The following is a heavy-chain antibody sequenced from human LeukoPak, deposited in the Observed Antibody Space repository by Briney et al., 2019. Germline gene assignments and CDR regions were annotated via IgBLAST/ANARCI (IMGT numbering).Heavy chain of an antibody. CDR2: IWYDGSNK. J-gene: IGHJ5*02. V-gene: IGHV3-33*06. CDR3: AKDSDCSSTSCRQIGRFDP. CDR1: GFTFSSYG. D-gene: IGHD2-2*01. Sequence: PGGSLRLSCAASGFTFSSYGMHWVRQAPGKGLEWVAVIWYDGSNKYYADSVKGRFTISRDNSKNTLYLQMNSLRAEDTAVYYCAKDSDCSSTSCRQIGRFDPWGQGTPVTVSS.